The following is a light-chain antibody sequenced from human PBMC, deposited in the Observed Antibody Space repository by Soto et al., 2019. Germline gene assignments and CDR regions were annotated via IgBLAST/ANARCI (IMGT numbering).Light chain of an antibody. J-gene: IGKJ4*01. V-gene: IGKV1-39*01. Sequence: DIQLPQSPSSLSASVGARVTITCRASQSIRAYFLWYQQKPGKAPPLLFYAASPLQSGVSSTFSGSGFGTDITLTISSLQPEDFATYFWQHCYSTPLAVGGETKVDSK. CDR2: AAS. CDR3: QHCYSTPLA. CDR1: QSIRAY.